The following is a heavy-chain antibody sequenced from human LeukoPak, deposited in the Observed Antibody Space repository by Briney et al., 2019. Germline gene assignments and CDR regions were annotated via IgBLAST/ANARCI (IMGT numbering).Heavy chain of an antibody. J-gene: IGHJ5*01. D-gene: IGHD3-16*01. CDR3: ARDLGGGWTTFDF. V-gene: IGHV3-11*01. CDR2: ISSRGTAV. Sequence: GGSLSLSCAASGFTFSDYYMTWIRQAPGKGLEWLSYISSRGTAVYYADSVRGRFTVSRDNARDSLYLQMSSLRVDDTAVYYCARDLGGGWTTFDFWGQGILVTISS. CDR1: GFTFSDYY.